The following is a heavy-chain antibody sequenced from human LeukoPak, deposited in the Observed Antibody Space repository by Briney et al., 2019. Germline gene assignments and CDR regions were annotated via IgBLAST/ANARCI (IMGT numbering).Heavy chain of an antibody. Sequence: PGGSLRLSCAVSGFTFSTSWMSWVRQAPVKGLEWVANIKEDGSEKNYVDSVKGRFTISRDNAKNTLYLQMNSLRAEDTAVYYCARVIRGSGSEAFDIWGQGTMVTVSS. CDR3: ARVIRGSGSEAFDI. V-gene: IGHV3-7*01. CDR2: IKEDGSEK. D-gene: IGHD3-10*01. J-gene: IGHJ3*02. CDR1: GFTFSTSW.